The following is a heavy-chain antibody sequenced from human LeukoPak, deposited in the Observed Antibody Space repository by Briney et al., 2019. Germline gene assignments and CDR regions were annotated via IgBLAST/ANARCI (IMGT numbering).Heavy chain of an antibody. Sequence: VASVKVSCKVSGYTLTELSMHWVRQAPGKGREWMGGFDPEDGETIYAQKFQGRVTMTEDTSTDTAYMELSSLRSEDTAVYYCATVPRFLEWLLYDYWGQGTLVTVSS. V-gene: IGHV1-24*01. CDR1: GYTLTELS. J-gene: IGHJ4*02. CDR2: FDPEDGET. D-gene: IGHD3-3*01. CDR3: ATVPRFLEWLLYDY.